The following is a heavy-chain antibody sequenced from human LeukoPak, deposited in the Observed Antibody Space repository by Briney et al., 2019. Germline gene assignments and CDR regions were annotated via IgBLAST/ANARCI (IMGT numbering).Heavy chain of an antibody. CDR3: ATSGWYLLPGVY. V-gene: IGHV4-61*02. J-gene: IGHJ4*02. D-gene: IGHD6-19*01. CDR2: IYTSEST. Sequence: SQTLSLTCSVSGGSISSSNYYWSWIRQPAGKGLEWIGRIYTSESTNYNPSLKSRATISVDTSRNQFSLKLSSVTAADTAVYYCATSGWYLLPGVYWGQGTLVTVSS. CDR1: GGSISSSNYY.